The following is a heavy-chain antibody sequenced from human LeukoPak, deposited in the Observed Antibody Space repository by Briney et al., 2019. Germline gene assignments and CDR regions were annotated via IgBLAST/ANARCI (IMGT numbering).Heavy chain of an antibody. Sequence: SETLSLTCTVSGGSISSYYWSWIRQPPGKGLEWIGYIYYSGSTNYNPSLKSRVTISVDTSKNQFSLKLSSVSAADTAVYYCARHYRGGYDSSGYYFDYWGQGTLVTVSS. CDR1: GGSISSYY. V-gene: IGHV4-59*08. D-gene: IGHD3-22*01. CDR2: IYYSGST. J-gene: IGHJ4*02. CDR3: ARHYRGGYDSSGYYFDY.